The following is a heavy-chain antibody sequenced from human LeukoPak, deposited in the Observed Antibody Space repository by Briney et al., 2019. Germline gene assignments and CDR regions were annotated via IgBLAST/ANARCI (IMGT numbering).Heavy chain of an antibody. J-gene: IGHJ4*02. V-gene: IGHV4-59*01. CDR3: ARDSGSYYFDY. D-gene: IGHD1-26*01. Sequence: ASETLSLTCTVSGGSISSYYWSWIRQPPGKGLEWIGYIYYSGSTNYNPSLKSGVTISVDTSKSQFSLKLSSVTAADTAVYYCARDSGSYYFDYWGQGTLVTVSS. CDR1: GGSISSYY. CDR2: IYYSGST.